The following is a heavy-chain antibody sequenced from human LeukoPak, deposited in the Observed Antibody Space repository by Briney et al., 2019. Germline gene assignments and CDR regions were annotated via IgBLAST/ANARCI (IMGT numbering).Heavy chain of an antibody. Sequence: ASVKVSCKVSGYTLTELSMHWLRQAPGKGLEWMGGFDPEDGETIYAQKFQGRVTITEDTSTDTAYMELSSLRSEDTAVYYCATALENYYDRERDAFDIWGQGTMVTVSS. J-gene: IGHJ3*02. D-gene: IGHD3-22*01. V-gene: IGHV1-24*01. CDR2: FDPEDGET. CDR3: ATALENYYDRERDAFDI. CDR1: GYTLTELS.